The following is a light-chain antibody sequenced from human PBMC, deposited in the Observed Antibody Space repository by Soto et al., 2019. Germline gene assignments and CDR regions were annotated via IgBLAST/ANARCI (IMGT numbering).Light chain of an antibody. J-gene: IGLJ2*01. CDR3: LLYYDAAGV. V-gene: IGLV7-43*01. Sequence: QDVVTREPSLTVSPGGTVTLTCGSSTGGVTSGYYPNWFQQKPGQAPRALIYNTSNKHTWTPARFSGSLIGGKAALTLSGVQPEDEAEYFCLLYYDAAGVFGGGTKLTVL. CDR1: TGGVTSGYY. CDR2: NTS.